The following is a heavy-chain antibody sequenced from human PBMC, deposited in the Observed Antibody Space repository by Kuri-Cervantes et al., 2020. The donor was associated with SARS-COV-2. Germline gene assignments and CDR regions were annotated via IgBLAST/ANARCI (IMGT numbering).Heavy chain of an antibody. J-gene: IGHJ6*03. CDR2: ISYDGSNK. D-gene: IGHD4-11*01. Sequence: GESLKISCAASGFTFSSYAMHWVRQAPGKGLEWVAVISYDGSNKYYADSVKGRFTISRDNARNSLDLQMNSLRAEDTAVYYCATERVDDYSRFYYYYYMDVWGKGTTVTVSS. V-gene: IGHV3-30*04. CDR3: ATERVDDYSRFYYYYYMDV. CDR1: GFTFSSYA.